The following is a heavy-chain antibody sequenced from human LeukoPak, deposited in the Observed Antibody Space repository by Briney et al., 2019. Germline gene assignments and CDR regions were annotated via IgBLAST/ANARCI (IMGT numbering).Heavy chain of an antibody. CDR1: VITLSNYG. Sequence: GGSLRLSCAVSVITLSNYGMSWVRQAPGKGLEWVAGISGSGGSTNYADSVKGRFTISRDNRKNTLYLQMNSLRAEDTAVYFCAKRGVVIRVILVGFHKEAYYFDSWGQGALVTVSS. CDR3: AKRGVVIRVILVGFHKEAYYFDS. D-gene: IGHD3-22*01. CDR2: ISGSGGST. V-gene: IGHV3-23*01. J-gene: IGHJ4*02.